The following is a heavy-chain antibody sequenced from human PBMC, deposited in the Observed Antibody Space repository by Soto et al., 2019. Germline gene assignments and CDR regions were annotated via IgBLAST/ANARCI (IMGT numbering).Heavy chain of an antibody. V-gene: IGHV4-59*08. D-gene: IGHD2-15*01. J-gene: IGHJ5*02. CDR2: IYYSGST. Sequence: SETLSLTCTVSGGSISSYYWSWIREPPGKGLEWIGYIYYSGSTNYNPSLKSRVTISVDTSKNQFSLKLSSVTAADTAVYYCARRCSGGSCYSAIDPWGQGTLVTVSS. CDR1: GGSISSYY. CDR3: ARRCSGGSCYSAIDP.